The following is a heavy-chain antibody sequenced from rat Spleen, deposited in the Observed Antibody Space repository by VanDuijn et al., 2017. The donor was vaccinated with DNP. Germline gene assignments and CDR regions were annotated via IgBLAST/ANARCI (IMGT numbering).Heavy chain of an antibody. CDR2: IIYDGSRT. J-gene: IGHJ2*01. CDR3: TTAITTVVTDY. D-gene: IGHD1-1*01. CDR1: GFTFSDYY. V-gene: IGHV5S10*01. Sequence: EVQLVESGGVLVQPGRSLKLSCAASGFTFSDYYMAWVRQAPKTGLEWVANIIYDGSRTHYRDSVKGRFTISRDNAKNTLYLQMDSLRSEDTATYYCTTAITTVVTDYWGRGVMVTVSS.